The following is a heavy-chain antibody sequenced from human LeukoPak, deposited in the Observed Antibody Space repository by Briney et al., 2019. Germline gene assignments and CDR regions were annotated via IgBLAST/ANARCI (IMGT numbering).Heavy chain of an antibody. Sequence: SETLSLTCTVSGGSISSYYWSWIRQPPGKGLEWIGEIYHSGSTNYNPSLKSRVTISVDKSKNQFSLKLSSVTAADTAVYYCASYDSSGYYPIFDYWGQGTLATVSS. CDR3: ASYDSSGYYPIFDY. V-gene: IGHV4-59*12. J-gene: IGHJ4*02. CDR2: IYHSGST. D-gene: IGHD3-22*01. CDR1: GGSISSYY.